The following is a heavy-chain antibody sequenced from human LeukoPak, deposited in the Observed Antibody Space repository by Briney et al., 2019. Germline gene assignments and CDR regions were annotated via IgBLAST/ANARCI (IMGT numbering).Heavy chain of an antibody. V-gene: IGHV3-23*01. CDR1: GFTFSSCA. CDR3: AKDRGLQLWFDY. J-gene: IGHJ4*02. CDR2: IRGSGGST. D-gene: IGHD5-18*01. Sequence: GGSLRLSCAASGFTFSSCAMSWVRQAPGKGLEWVSAIRGSGGSTYYADSVKGRFTISRDNSKNTLYLQMNSLRAEDTAVYYCAKDRGLQLWFDYWGQGTLVTVSS.